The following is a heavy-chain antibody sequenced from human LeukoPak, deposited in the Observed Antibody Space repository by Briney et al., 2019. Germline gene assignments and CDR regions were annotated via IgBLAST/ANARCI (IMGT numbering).Heavy chain of an antibody. V-gene: IGHV3-7*01. Sequence: GGSLRLSCAASGFTFSSYWMSWVRQAPGKGLEWVANIKQDGSEKYYVDSVKGRFTISGDNAKNSLYLQMNSLRAEDTAVYYCATADPFDYAFDYWGQGTLVTVSS. J-gene: IGHJ4*02. D-gene: IGHD4-17*01. CDR2: IKQDGSEK. CDR3: ATADPFDYAFDY. CDR1: GFTFSSYW.